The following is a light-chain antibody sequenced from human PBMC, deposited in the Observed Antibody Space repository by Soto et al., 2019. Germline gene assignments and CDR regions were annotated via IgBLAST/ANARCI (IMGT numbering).Light chain of an antibody. V-gene: IGKV3-11*01. J-gene: IGKJ5*01. CDR1: QSVSSY. Sequence: EIVLTQSPATLSLSPGERATLSCRASQSVSSYLAWYQQKPGQAPRLLIYDASNRATGIPARFSGSGSGTDFTLTISSLEPEDFAVYYCQQYNNWPPAFGQGTRLE. CDR2: DAS. CDR3: QQYNNWPPA.